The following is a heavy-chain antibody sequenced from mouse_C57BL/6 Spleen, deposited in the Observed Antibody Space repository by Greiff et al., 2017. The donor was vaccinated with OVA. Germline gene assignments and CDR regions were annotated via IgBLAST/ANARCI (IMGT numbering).Heavy chain of an antibody. Sequence: EVKLVESEGGLVQPGSSMKLSCTASGFTFSDYYMAWVRQVPEKGLEWVANINYDGSSTYYLDSLKSRFIISRDNAKNILYLQMSSLKSEDTATYDCARETVVAFDYWGQGTTLTVSS. CDR1: GFTFSDYY. J-gene: IGHJ2*01. V-gene: IGHV5-16*01. D-gene: IGHD1-1*01. CDR2: INYDGSST. CDR3: ARETVVAFDY.